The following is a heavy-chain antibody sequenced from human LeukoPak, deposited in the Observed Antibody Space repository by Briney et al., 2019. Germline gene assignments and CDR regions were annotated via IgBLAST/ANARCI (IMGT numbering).Heavy chain of an antibody. CDR2: ISWQSNTR. Sequence: GGSLRLSCAASGFFFDDYGMHWVRQVPGKGLGWVSGISWQSNTRKYADSVRGRFTISRDNAKNSLYLQMNSLKLEDTALYYCVKDRDFWSGLDVWGQGTMVTVS. J-gene: IGHJ6*02. CDR3: VKDRDFWSGLDV. V-gene: IGHV3-9*01. CDR1: GFFFDDYG. D-gene: IGHD3-3*01.